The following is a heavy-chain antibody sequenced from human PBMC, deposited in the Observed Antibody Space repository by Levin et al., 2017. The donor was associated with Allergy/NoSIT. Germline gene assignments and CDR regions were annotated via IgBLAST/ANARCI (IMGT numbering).Heavy chain of an antibody. Sequence: PGGSLRLSCAASGFAFSSHGIHWVRQAPGKGLEWVAAISYDGNIKYYRDSVKGRFAISRDNSKNTIYLQLDRLRADDTAVYYCARDRLEDCPGGTCFGLIDYWGQGTLVTVSS. V-gene: IGHV3-33*05. J-gene: IGHJ4*02. CDR1: GFAFSSHG. D-gene: IGHD2-15*01. CDR3: ARDRLEDCPGGTCFGLIDY. CDR2: ISYDGNIK.